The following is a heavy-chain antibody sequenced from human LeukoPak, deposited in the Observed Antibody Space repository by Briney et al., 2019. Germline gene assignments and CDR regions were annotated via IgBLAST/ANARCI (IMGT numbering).Heavy chain of an antibody. CDR1: GDSINSGTYY. CDR3: ARLEASSGYPDYFDY. J-gene: IGHJ4*02. CDR2: IYYSGST. D-gene: IGHD3-22*01. Sequence: SETLSLTCTVSGDSINSGTYYWGWIRRPPGEGLEWIGTIYYSGSTYYNPSLKSRVTIFVDTSKNRFSLNLSSVTAADTAVYYCARLEASSGYPDYFDYWGQGTLVTVSS. V-gene: IGHV4-39*01.